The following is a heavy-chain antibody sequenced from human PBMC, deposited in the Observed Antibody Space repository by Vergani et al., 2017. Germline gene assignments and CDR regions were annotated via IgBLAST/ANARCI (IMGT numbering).Heavy chain of an antibody. CDR2: INSDGDST. D-gene: IGHD1-26*01. V-gene: IGHV3-74*01. Sequence: VQLVESGGGLVQPGGSLRLSCTASGFTFSNYWMQWVRQAPGKGLMWVSRINSDGDSTSYADSVKGRFTISRDNAKNTLYLQMDSLRAEYTAVYYCARDGWELLDYFYYMDVWGKGTTVTVSS. CDR1: GFTFSNYW. J-gene: IGHJ6*03. CDR3: ARDGWELLDYFYYMDV.